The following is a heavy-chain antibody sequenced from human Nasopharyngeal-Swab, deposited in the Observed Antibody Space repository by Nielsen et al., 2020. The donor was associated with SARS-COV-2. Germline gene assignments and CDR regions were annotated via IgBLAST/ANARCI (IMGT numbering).Heavy chain of an antibody. J-gene: IGHJ2*01. CDR2: IKSKTDGGTT. D-gene: IGHD6-19*01. Sequence: VRQAPGKGLEWVGRIKSKTDGGTTDYTAPVKGRFTISRDDSKNTLYLQMNSLKTEDTAVYYCTTDQGSGWYRYFDLWGRGTLVTVSS. CDR3: TTDQGSGWYRYFDL. V-gene: IGHV3-15*01.